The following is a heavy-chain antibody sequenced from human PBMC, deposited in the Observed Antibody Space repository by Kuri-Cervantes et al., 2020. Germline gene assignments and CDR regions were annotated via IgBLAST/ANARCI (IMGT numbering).Heavy chain of an antibody. V-gene: IGHV3-30*18. J-gene: IGHJ3*02. D-gene: IGHD2-2*03. CDR1: GFTFSSYS. Sequence: GESLKISCAASGFTFSSYSMNWVRQAPGKGLEWVAVISYDGSNKYYADSVKGRFTISRDNSKNTLYLQMNSLRAEDTAVYYCAKDELDIVVVHMGWNAFDIWGQGAMVTVSS. CDR3: AKDELDIVVVHMGWNAFDI. CDR2: ISYDGSNK.